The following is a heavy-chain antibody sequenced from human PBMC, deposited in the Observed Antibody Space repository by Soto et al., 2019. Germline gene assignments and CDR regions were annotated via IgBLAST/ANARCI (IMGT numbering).Heavy chain of an antibody. CDR3: ARGQVVAAQH. J-gene: IGHJ4*02. D-gene: IGHD2-15*01. V-gene: IGHV4-30-2*01. CDR1: GGSISSGGYS. Sequence: QLQLQESGSGLVKPSQTLSLTCAVSGGSISSGGYSWSWIRQPPGKGLEWIGYIYHSGSTYYNPSLESRVTISVERSKNQSSLKLSSVTAADTAVDYCARGQVVAAQHWGQGTLVTVSS. CDR2: IYHSGST.